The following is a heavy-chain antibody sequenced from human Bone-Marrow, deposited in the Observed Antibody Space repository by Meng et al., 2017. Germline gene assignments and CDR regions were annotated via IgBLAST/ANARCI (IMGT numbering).Heavy chain of an antibody. CDR1: GGSFRCYY. V-gene: IGHV4-34*01. CDR3: ARVGVVVITPNWFDP. D-gene: IGHD3-22*01. Sequence: AKLRQAGGGGLKPSEPLSLPCAVYGGSFRCYYWSWIRQPPGKGLEGIGEINHSGSTNYNPSLKSRVTISVDTSKNQFSLKLSSVTAADTAVYYCARVGVVVITPNWFDPWGQGTLVTVSS. CDR2: INHSGST. J-gene: IGHJ5*02.